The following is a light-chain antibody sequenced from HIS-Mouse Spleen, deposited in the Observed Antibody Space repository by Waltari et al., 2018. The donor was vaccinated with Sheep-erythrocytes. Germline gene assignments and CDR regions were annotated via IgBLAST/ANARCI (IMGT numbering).Light chain of an antibody. Sequence: DIQMTQSPSSLSASVGDSVTNTCQASQDISNYLNWYQQKPGKAPKLLIYDASNLETGVPSRFSGSGSGTDFTFTISSLQPEDIATYYCQQYDNLLTFGGGTKVEIK. V-gene: IGKV1-33*01. CDR1: QDISNY. CDR2: DAS. J-gene: IGKJ4*01. CDR3: QQYDNLLT.